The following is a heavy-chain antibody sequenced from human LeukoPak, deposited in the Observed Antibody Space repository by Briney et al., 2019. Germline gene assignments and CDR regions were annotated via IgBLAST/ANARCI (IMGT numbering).Heavy chain of an antibody. CDR2: ISSNSDSI. CDR1: GFTFSNYG. D-gene: IGHD5-12*01. Sequence: WGSLRLSCAASGFTFSNYGMNWVRQAPGKRLEWVSYISSNSDSIYYADSVKGRFTISRDNAENSLYLQMNSLRDEDTAVYYCARAMRSGYDYGGQGNLVTVSS. CDR3: ARAMRSGYDY. J-gene: IGHJ4*02. V-gene: IGHV3-48*02.